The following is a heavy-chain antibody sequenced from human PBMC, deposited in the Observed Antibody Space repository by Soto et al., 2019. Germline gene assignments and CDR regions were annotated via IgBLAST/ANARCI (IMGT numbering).Heavy chain of an antibody. CDR2: IYYSGST. V-gene: IGHV4-31*03. CDR3: ARLGGYCSSANCFGYYAMDV. D-gene: IGHD2-2*01. J-gene: IGHJ6*02. Sequence: SETLSLTCTVSGVSISSGGYYWTWIRQHPQKGLEWIGHIYYSGSTYYNPSLKSRVTISVDTSKNQFSLKLSSVTAADTAVYFCARLGGYCSSANCFGYYAMDVWGQGTTVTVSS. CDR1: GVSISSGGYY.